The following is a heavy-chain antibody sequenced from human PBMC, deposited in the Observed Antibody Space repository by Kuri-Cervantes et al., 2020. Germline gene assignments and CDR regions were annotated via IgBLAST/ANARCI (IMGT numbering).Heavy chain of an antibody. Sequence: GESLKISCAASGFNFNDFQMTWIRQAPGKGLEWVAHINQDASDIHYVDSVKGRFTISRDNAKNSLYLQMNSLRAEDTAVYYCARDFKEYQLQQYYYYYYMDVWGKGTTVTVSS. J-gene: IGHJ6*03. CDR1: GFNFNDFQ. CDR2: INQDASDI. V-gene: IGHV3-7*01. D-gene: IGHD2-2*01. CDR3: ARDFKEYQLQQYYYYYYMDV.